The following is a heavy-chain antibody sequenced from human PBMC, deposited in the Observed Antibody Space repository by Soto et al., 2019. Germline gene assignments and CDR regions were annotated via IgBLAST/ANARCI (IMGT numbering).Heavy chain of an antibody. J-gene: IGHJ4*02. Sequence: GGSLRLSCAASGFTFSSYGMHWVRQAPGKGLEWVAVIWYDGSNKYYADSVKGRFSISRDNSKNTLYLQMNSLKAEDTAVYYCARDVIDSSGYYDFGYWGQGTLVTVSS. CDR2: IWYDGSNK. V-gene: IGHV3-33*01. D-gene: IGHD3-22*01. CDR3: ARDVIDSSGYYDFGY. CDR1: GFTFSSYG.